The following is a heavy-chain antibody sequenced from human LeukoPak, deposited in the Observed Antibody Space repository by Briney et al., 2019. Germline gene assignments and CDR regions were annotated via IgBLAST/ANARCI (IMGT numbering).Heavy chain of an antibody. J-gene: IGHJ4*02. D-gene: IGHD2-15*01. CDR2: INHSGST. CDR3: ARAGGAASNDY. Sequence: SETLSLTCAVYGGSFSGYYWSWIRQPPGKGLEWIGEINHSGSTNYNPSLKSRVTISVDTSKNQFSLKLSSVTAADTAVYYCARAGGAASNDYWGQRTPVTVSS. CDR1: GGSFSGYY. V-gene: IGHV4-34*01.